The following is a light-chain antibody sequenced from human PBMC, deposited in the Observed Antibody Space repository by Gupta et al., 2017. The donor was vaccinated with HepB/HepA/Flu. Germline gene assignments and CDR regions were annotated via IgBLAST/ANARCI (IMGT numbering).Light chain of an antibody. CDR2: YDS. V-gene: IGLV3-21*04. CDR1: NIGSKS. CDR3: QVWDSNSDHPGVV. Sequence: SYVLTQPPSVSVAPGKTARITCGGNNIGSKSVHWYQQKPGPAPAPVLYYDSDRPRGIPEPVSGSNSGNAATLTITRIEAGDEADYYCQVWDSNSDHPGVVFGGGTKLTVL. J-gene: IGLJ2*01.